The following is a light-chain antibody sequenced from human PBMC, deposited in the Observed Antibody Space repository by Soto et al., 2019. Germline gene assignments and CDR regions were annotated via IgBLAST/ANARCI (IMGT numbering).Light chain of an antibody. CDR1: QSVNNNY. V-gene: IGKV3-20*01. CDR2: GAS. J-gene: IGKJ4*01. Sequence: EIVLTPSPATLSLSPGERATLSCRASQSVNNNYLGWYQQKPGQAPRLLIYGASTRATGIPARFSGRGSGTEFTLTISRLEPEDFAVYYCHQYGSSPLTFGGGTKVDIK. CDR3: HQYGSSPLT.